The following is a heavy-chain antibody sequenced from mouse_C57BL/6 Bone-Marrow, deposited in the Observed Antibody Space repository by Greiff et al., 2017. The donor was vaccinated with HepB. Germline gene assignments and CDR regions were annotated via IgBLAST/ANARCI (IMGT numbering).Heavy chain of an antibody. CDR1: GFTFSSYA. D-gene: IGHD1-1*01. J-gene: IGHJ1*03. V-gene: IGHV5-9-1*02. CDR2: ISSGGDYI. Sequence: EVQGVESGEDLVKPGGSLKLSCAASGFTFSSYAMSWVRQTPEKRLEWVAYISSGGDYIYYADTVKGRFTISRDNARNTLYLQMSSLKSEDTAMYYCTRAMAVVATYWYFDVWGTGTTVTVSS. CDR3: TRAMAVVATYWYFDV.